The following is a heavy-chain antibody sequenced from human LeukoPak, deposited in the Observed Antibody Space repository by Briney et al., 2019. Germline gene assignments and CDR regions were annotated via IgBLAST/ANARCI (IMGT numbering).Heavy chain of an antibody. V-gene: IGHV1-24*01. CDR1: GYTLTELS. CDR2: FDPEDGET. CDR3: ATDRRYYYGSGSYTDY. Sequence: ASVKVSCKVSGYTLTELSMHWVRQAPGKGLEWMGGFDPEDGETIYAQKFQGRVTMTEDTSTDTAYMELSSLRSEDTAVYYCATDRRYYYGSGSYTDYWGQGTLVTVSS. D-gene: IGHD3-10*01. J-gene: IGHJ4*02.